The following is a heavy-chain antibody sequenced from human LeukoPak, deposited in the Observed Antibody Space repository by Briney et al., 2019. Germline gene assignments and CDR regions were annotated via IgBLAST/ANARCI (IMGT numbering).Heavy chain of an antibody. CDR1: GVTSTGYSISINGYS. J-gene: IGHJ4*02. CDR3: ARDSSLRFLEWEEPDY. D-gene: IGHD3-3*01. V-gene: IGHV3-23*01. Sequence: GGSLRLSCSVSGVTSTGYSISINGYSMTWIRQSPGKGLEWVTALNGGGLGTYRAESVKGRFIVSRDVSTNTLYLQMNSLRAEDTAVYYCARDSSLRFLEWEEPDYWGQGTRVTVSS. CDR2: LNGGGLGT.